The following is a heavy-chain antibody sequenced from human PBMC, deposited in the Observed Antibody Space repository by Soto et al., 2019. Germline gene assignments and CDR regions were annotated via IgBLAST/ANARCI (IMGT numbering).Heavy chain of an antibody. D-gene: IGHD5-12*01. CDR2: ISAYNGNT. J-gene: IGHJ5*02. CDR1: GYTFSSYG. Sequence: QVQLVQSGAEVKKPGASVKVSCKASGYTFSSYGISWVRQAPGQGLEWMGWISAYNGNTNYAQKLQGRVTMTTDTSTSTAYMELRSLRSDDTAVYYCARDNIVATILAGYNWFDPWGQGTLVTVSS. V-gene: IGHV1-18*04. CDR3: ARDNIVATILAGYNWFDP.